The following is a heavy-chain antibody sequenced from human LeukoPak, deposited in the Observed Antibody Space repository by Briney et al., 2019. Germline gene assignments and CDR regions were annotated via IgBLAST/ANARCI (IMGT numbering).Heavy chain of an antibody. CDR2: ISWNSKDI. CDR3: ARHRGTDEGAFDI. J-gene: IGHJ3*02. D-gene: IGHD1-1*01. CDR1: GFIFDDYA. Sequence: GGSLRLSCAASGFIFDDYAMHWVRQAPGKGLEWVSGISWNSKDIGYVDSVKGRFTISRDNAKNSLYLQMNSLRAEDTAVYYCARHRGTDEGAFDIWGQGTMVTVSS. V-gene: IGHV3-9*01.